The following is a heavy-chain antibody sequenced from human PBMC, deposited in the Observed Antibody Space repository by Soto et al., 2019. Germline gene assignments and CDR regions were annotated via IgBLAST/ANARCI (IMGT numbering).Heavy chain of an antibody. J-gene: IGHJ5*02. CDR2: IYTSGST. CDR3: ARWSNEDWFDP. D-gene: IGHD3-16*01. V-gene: IGHV4-4*07. Sequence: SETLSLTCTVSGGSISSYYWRWIRQPAGTGLEWIGRIYTSGSTNYTPSLKSRVTMSVDTSKNQFSLKLSSVTAADTAVYNCARWSNEDWFDPWGQGTLVTVSS. CDR1: GGSISSYY.